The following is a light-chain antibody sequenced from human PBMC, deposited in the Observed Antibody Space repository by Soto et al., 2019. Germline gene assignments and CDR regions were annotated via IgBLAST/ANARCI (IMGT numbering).Light chain of an antibody. CDR1: KGIRSW. CDR3: QQYNNFWT. J-gene: IGKJ1*01. Sequence: DIQMTQSPSALSEFVGDGVTITCRASKGIRSWLAWYQQKPGKAPRLLIYDASYLERGVPSRFSGSGSGTDFTLTISDLQPDDLGTYYCQQYNNFWTFGPGTKVEI. V-gene: IGKV1-5*01. CDR2: DAS.